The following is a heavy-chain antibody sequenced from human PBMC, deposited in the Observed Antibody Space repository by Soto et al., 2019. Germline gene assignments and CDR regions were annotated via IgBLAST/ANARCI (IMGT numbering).Heavy chain of an antibody. CDR3: ARGGHCTNGVCSALDY. CDR1: GGSISTYY. D-gene: IGHD2-8*01. CDR2: FYYGGSA. V-gene: IGHV4-59*08. Sequence: QVQLQESGPGLVKPSETLSLTCTVSGGSISTYYWNWFRQPPGKGLEGIGYFYYGGSANYNPSLKSRVTISVDTSKKQFALKRSSVTAADTAVYYCARGGHCTNGVCSALDYWGQGTLVTVSS. J-gene: IGHJ4*02.